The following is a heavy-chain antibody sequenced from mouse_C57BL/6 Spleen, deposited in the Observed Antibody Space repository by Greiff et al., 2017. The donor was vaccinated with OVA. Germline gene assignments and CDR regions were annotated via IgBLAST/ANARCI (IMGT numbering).Heavy chain of an antibody. V-gene: IGHV1-5*01. CDR3: TRGYYGSSSYFDY. D-gene: IGHD1-1*01. CDR2: IYPGNSDT. J-gene: IGHJ2*01. Sequence: VQLQQSGTVLARPGASVKMSCKTSGYTFTSYWMHWVKQRPGQGLEWIGAIYPGNSDTSYNQKFKGKAKLTAVTSASTAYMELSSLTNEDSAVYYCTRGYYGSSSYFDYWGQGTTLTVSS. CDR1: GYTFTSYW.